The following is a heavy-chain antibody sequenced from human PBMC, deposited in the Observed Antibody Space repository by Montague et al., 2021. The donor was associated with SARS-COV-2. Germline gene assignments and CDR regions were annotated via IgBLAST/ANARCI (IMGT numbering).Heavy chain of an antibody. CDR3: VKEKFFNEL. J-gene: IGHJ1*01. CDR2: IYDVGRT. V-gene: IGHV3-23*03. D-gene: IGHD2-8*01. CDR1: GFTFSYYA. Sequence: SLRLSCAASGFTFSYYAMHWVRQAPGKGLEWVSVIYDVGRTDHRDSVKGGFTISSDDYKDELYLQMNSLRVEDTAVYYCVKEKFFNELWGQGTLVTVSS.